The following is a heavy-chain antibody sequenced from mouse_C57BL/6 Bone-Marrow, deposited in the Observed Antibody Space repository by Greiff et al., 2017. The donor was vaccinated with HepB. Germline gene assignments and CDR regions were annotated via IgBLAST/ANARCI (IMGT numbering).Heavy chain of an antibody. Sequence: VQLMESGEGLVKPGGSLKLSCAASGFTFSSYAMSWVRQTPEKRLEWVAYISSGGDYIYYADTVKGRFTISRDNARNTLYLQMSSLKSEDTAMYYCTREGGYDGSTYYFDYWGQGTTLTVSS. CDR1: GFTFSSYA. V-gene: IGHV5-9-1*02. CDR2: ISSGGDYI. D-gene: IGHD2-3*01. J-gene: IGHJ2*01. CDR3: TREGGYDGSTYYFDY.